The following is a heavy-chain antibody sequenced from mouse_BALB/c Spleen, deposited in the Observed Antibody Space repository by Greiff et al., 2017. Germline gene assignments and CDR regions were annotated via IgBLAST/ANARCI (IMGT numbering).Heavy chain of an antibody. D-gene: IGHD1-1*01. CDR1: GFNIKDTY. J-gene: IGHJ4*01. Sequence: EVQLQQSGAELVKPGASVKLSCTASGFNIKDTYMHWVKQRPEQGLEWIGRIDPANGNTKYDPKFQGKATITADTSSNTAYLQLSSLTSEDTAVYYCARRDGPDYYGSSYMVDYWGQGTSVTVSS. V-gene: IGHV14-3*02. CDR3: ARRDGPDYYGSSYMVDY. CDR2: IDPANGNT.